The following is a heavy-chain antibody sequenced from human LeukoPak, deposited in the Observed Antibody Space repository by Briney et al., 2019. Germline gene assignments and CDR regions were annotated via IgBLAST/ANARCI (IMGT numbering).Heavy chain of an antibody. D-gene: IGHD3-22*01. Sequence: PGGSLRLSCAASGFTFSNAWMNWVRQAPGKGLEWVAVISYDGSNKYYADSVKGRFTISRDNSKNTLYLQMNSLRAEDTAVYYCASLYYYDSSGYDWGQGTLVTVSS. V-gene: IGHV3-30-3*01. CDR3: ASLYYYDSSGYD. CDR2: ISYDGSNK. J-gene: IGHJ4*02. CDR1: GFTFSNAW.